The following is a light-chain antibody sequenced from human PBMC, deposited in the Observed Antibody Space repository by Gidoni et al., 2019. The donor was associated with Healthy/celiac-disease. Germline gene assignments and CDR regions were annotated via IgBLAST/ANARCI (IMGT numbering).Light chain of an antibody. Sequence: DIQMTQSPSSLSASVGYRVTITCRASQSISSYLNWYQQKPGKAPKLLIYASFSLQSGVPSRFSGSGSGTDFTLTISSLQPEDFAAYYCQQSYSTPLTFGGGTKVEIK. V-gene: IGKV1-39*01. J-gene: IGKJ4*01. CDR1: QSISSY. CDR3: QQSYSTPLT. CDR2: ASF.